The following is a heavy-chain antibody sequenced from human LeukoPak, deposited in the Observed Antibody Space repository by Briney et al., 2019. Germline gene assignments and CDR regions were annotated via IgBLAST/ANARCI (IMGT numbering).Heavy chain of an antibody. CDR3: AKDLGYYDSSGPNWFDP. CDR2: ISGSGGST. CDR1: GFTFSSYA. V-gene: IGHV3-23*01. D-gene: IGHD3-22*01. Sequence: GGSLRLSCAASGFTFSSYAMSWVRQAPGKGLEWVSVISGSGGSTYYADSVKGRFTISRDNSKNTLYLQMNSLRAEDTAVYYCAKDLGYYDSSGPNWFDPWGQGTLVTVSS. J-gene: IGHJ5*02.